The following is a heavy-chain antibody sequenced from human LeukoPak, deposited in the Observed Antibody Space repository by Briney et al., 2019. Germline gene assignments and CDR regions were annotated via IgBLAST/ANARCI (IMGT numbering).Heavy chain of an antibody. D-gene: IGHD2-2*01. CDR3: ARVVVPAAPLPGMDV. V-gene: IGHV1-2*02. Sequence: ASVKVSCKASGYTFTVYYMHWVRQAPGQGLEWMGWINPNSGGTNYAQKFQGRVTMTRDTSISTAYMELSRLGSDDTAVYYCARVVVPAAPLPGMDVWGQGTTVTVSS. CDR2: INPNSGGT. CDR1: GYTFTVYY. J-gene: IGHJ6*02.